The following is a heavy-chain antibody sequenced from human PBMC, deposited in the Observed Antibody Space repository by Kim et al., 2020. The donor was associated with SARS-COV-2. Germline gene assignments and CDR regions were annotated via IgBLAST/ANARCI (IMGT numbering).Heavy chain of an antibody. CDR2: IYYSGST. V-gene: IGHV4-59*01. Sequence: SETLSLTCTVSGGSISSYYWSWIRQPPGKGLEWIGYIYYSGSTNYNPSLKSRVTISVDTSKNQFSLKLSSVTAADTAVYYCARAAGSGSGYYYYYGMDV. J-gene: IGHJ6*01. CDR1: GGSISSYY. CDR3: ARAAGSGSGYYYYYGMDV. D-gene: IGHD1-26*01.